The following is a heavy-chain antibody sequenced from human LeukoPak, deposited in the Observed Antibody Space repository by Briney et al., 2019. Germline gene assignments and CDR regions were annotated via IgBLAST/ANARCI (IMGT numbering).Heavy chain of an antibody. Sequence: GGSLRLSCAASGFTFSSYGMHWVRQAPGKGLEWVSVISYDGSNKYYADSVKGRFTISRDNSKNTLYLQMNSLRAEDTAVYYCAQDIKCSGGSCYYGMDVWGQGTTVTVSS. CDR2: ISYDGSNK. CDR1: GFTFSSYG. CDR3: AQDIKCSGGSCYYGMDV. V-gene: IGHV3-30*18. D-gene: IGHD2-15*01. J-gene: IGHJ6*02.